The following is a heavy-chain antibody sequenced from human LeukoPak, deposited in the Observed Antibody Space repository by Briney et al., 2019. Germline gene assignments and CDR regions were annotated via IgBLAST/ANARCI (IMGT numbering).Heavy chain of an antibody. D-gene: IGHD3-10*01. Sequence: ASVKVSCKASGYTFTGYYMHWVRQAPGQGLEWMGWFNPNSGGTNYAQKFQGRVTMTRDTSISTAYMELSRLRSDDTAVYYCARDQAITPTERYFDYWGQGTLVTVSS. CDR3: ARDQAITPTERYFDY. CDR1: GYTFTGYY. J-gene: IGHJ4*02. V-gene: IGHV1-2*02. CDR2: FNPNSGGT.